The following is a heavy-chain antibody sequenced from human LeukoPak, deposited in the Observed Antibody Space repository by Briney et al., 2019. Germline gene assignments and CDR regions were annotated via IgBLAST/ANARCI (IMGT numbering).Heavy chain of an antibody. J-gene: IGHJ5*02. CDR3: AKDIWSDYGAYGDWFDP. CDR2: ISGSGGST. Sequence: GGSLRLSCAASGFTFSSYAMGWVRQAPGKGLEWVSDISGSGGSTYYADSVKGRFTTSRDNSKNTVYLQMNSLRGEDTAVYYCAKDIWSDYGAYGDWFDPWGQGTLVTVSS. CDR1: GFTFSSYA. V-gene: IGHV3-23*01. D-gene: IGHD4-17*01.